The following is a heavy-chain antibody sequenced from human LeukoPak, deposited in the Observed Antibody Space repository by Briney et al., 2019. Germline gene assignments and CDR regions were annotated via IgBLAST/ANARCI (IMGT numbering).Heavy chain of an antibody. Sequence: ASVKVSCKASGYTFTGYYMHWVRQAPGQGLEWMGWINPNSGGTNYAQKFQGRVTMTRDTSISTAYMELSRLRSDDTAVYYCARGKQWLFLHSETDYWGQGTLVTVSS. V-gene: IGHV1-2*02. J-gene: IGHJ4*02. CDR1: GYTFTGYY. CDR3: ARGKQWLFLHSETDY. CDR2: INPNSGGT. D-gene: IGHD6-19*01.